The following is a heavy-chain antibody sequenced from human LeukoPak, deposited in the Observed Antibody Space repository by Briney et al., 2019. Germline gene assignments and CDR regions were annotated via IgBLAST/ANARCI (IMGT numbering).Heavy chain of an antibody. CDR1: GGSISSSSYY. CDR3: ARRITIFGVVIMGVDWFDP. Sequence: SETLSLTCTVSGGSISSSSYYWGWIRQPPGKGLEWIGSIYYSGSTYYNPSLKSRVTISVDTSKNQFSLKLSSVTAADTAVYCCARRITIFGVVIMGVDWFDPWGQGTLVTVSS. D-gene: IGHD3-3*01. CDR2: IYYSGST. V-gene: IGHV4-39*01. J-gene: IGHJ5*02.